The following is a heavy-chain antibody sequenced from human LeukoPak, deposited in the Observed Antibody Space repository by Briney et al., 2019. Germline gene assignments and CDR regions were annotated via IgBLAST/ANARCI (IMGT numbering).Heavy chain of an antibody. CDR1: GYTFTGYY. J-gene: IGHJ5*02. Sequence: ASVKVTCKASGYTFTGYYMHWVRQAPGQGLEWMGWINPNSGGTNYAQKFQGRVTMTRDTSISTAYMELSRLRSDDTAVYYCARDSTPAAEYCSSTSCYFGDNWFDPWGQGTLVTVSS. V-gene: IGHV1-2*02. CDR3: ARDSTPAAEYCSSTSCYFGDNWFDP. CDR2: INPNSGGT. D-gene: IGHD2-2*01.